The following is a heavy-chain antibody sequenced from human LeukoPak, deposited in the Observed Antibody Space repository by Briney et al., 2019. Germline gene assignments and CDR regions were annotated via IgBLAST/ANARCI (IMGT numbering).Heavy chain of an antibody. J-gene: IGHJ6*03. CDR1: GYTFTGYY. D-gene: IGHD3-3*01. V-gene: IGHV1-2*02. CDR2: INPNSGGT. Sequence: VASVKVSCKASGYTFTGYYMHWVRQAPGQGLEWMGWINPNSGGTNCAQKFQGRVTMTRDTSISTAYMELSRLRSDDTAVYYCARVRFLEWLREYYYYMDVWGKGTTVTVSS. CDR3: ARVRFLEWLREYYYYMDV.